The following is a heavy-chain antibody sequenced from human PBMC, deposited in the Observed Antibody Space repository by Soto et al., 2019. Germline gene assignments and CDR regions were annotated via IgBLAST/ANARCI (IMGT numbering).Heavy chain of an antibody. J-gene: IGHJ4*02. CDR3: ARGRSSTSPYPIGY. V-gene: IGHV4-31*03. CDR2: VYYRGSP. Sequence: QVQLQESGPGLVKPSQTLSLTCTVSGGSIISGGHYWSWICQHPEKGLEWIGYVYYRGSPYYNPSRKSRVTISVNTSKHQFSLKLSSVAAADTAVYYCARGRSSTSPYPIGYWGQGTLVTVSS. CDR1: GGSIISGGHY. D-gene: IGHD2-2*01.